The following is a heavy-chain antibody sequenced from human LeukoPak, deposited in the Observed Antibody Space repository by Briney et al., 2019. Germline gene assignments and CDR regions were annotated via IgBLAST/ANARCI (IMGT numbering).Heavy chain of an antibody. CDR3: AREGGRNYYDSSGYQFPIYYFDY. CDR2: IYTSGST. Sequence: SETLSLTCTVSGGSISSYYWSWIRQPAVKGLEWIGRIYTSGSTNYNPSLKSRVTMSVDTSKNQFSLKLSSVTAADTAVYYCAREGGRNYYDSSGYQFPIYYFDYWGQGTLVTVSS. J-gene: IGHJ4*02. D-gene: IGHD3-22*01. CDR1: GGSISSYY. V-gene: IGHV4-4*07.